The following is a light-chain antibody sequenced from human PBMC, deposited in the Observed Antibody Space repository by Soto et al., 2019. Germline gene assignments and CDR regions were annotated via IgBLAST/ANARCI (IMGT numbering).Light chain of an antibody. V-gene: IGKV3-20*01. Sequence: EIVLTQSPGTLSLSPGERATLSCRASQSVRSTYLAWYQQKPGQAPRLLIHGASSRATGIPDRFSGSGSGTDFTLTISRLVPEDFAVYCCQQYGSSLSITFGQGTRLEIK. J-gene: IGKJ5*01. CDR2: GAS. CDR3: QQYGSSLSIT. CDR1: QSVRSTY.